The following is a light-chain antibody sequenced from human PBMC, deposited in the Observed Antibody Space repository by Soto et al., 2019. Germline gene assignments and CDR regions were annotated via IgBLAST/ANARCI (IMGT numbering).Light chain of an antibody. Sequence: DIQMTQSPPSLSASVGDRVTITCQASQDISFYLNWYQQKPGKAPKLLIYDASNLASGVPSRFGGSGSATHFSLTLSSLQPEDFAMYFCQQYDTLPLTFGGGTHVQIK. CDR2: DAS. V-gene: IGKV1-33*01. CDR3: QQYDTLPLT. J-gene: IGKJ4*01. CDR1: QDISFY.